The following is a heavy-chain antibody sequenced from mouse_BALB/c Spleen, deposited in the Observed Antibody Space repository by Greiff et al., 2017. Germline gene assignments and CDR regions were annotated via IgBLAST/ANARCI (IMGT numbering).Heavy chain of an antibody. J-gene: IGHJ2*01. V-gene: IGHV1-9*01. CDR3: AREGGYRFFDY. CDR2: ILPGSGST. CDR1: GYTFSSYW. Sequence: QVQLQQSGAELMKPGASVKISCKATGYTFSSYWIEWVKQRPGHGLEWIGEILPGSGSTNYNEKFKGKATFTADTASNTAYMQLSSLTSEDSAVYYYAREGGYRFFDYWGQGTTLTVSS. D-gene: IGHD2-14*01.